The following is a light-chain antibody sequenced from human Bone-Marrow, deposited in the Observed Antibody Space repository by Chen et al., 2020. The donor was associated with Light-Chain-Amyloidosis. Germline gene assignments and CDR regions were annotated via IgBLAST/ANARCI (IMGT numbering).Light chain of an antibody. CDR3: LQYGTSPPRT. CDR1: QIMSSSH. J-gene: IGKJ1*01. V-gene: IGKV3-20*01. CDR2: GAA. Sequence: VLTHAPGTLSLSPAGRPTLTCRARQIMSSSHLSSYQQKPGPAPRLVIYGAATSATGTPDRFSGSGSGTDFTLTISRLEPDDSAVYFCLQYGTSPPRTFGPGTTVDI.